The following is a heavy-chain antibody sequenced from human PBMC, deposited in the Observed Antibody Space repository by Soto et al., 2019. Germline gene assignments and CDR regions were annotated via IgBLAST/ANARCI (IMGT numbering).Heavy chain of an antibody. CDR1: GGSISSGGYS. V-gene: IGHV4-30-2*01. CDR3: ARDRGRDSGGYLRVGDFDI. J-gene: IGHJ3*02. CDR2: IYHSGST. D-gene: IGHD3-22*01. Sequence: SETLSLTCAVSGGSISSGGYSWSWIRQPPGKGLEWTGYIYHSGSTYYNPSLKSRVTISVDRSKNQFSLKLSSVTAADTAVYYCARDRGRDSGGYLRVGDFDIWGRGTMVTVSS.